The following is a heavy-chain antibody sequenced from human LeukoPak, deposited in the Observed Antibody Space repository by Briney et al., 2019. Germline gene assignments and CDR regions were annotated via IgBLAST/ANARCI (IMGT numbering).Heavy chain of an antibody. Sequence: GGSLRLSCAASGFTFTSYVMSWVRQAPGTGLGWVSAISGSGGDTYYADSVKGRFTISRDNSKNTLYLQMGSLRADDTAVYYCAKSRLGYDYWGQGTLVTVSS. J-gene: IGHJ4*02. V-gene: IGHV3-23*01. CDR3: AKSRLGYDY. CDR2: ISGSGGDT. D-gene: IGHD5-12*01. CDR1: GFTFTSYV.